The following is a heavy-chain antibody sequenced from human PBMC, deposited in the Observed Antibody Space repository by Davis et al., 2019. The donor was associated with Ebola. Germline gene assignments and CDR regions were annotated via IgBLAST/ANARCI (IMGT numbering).Heavy chain of an antibody. Sequence: GSLRLSCAVYGGSFSGYYWSWIRQPPGKGLEWIGEISQSGSTNYNPSLKSRVTISVDTSKNQFSLKLSSVTAADTAVYYCARWTTVTIYYYGMDVWGQGTTVTVSS. CDR1: GGSFSGYY. CDR3: ARWTTVTIYYYGMDV. V-gene: IGHV4-34*01. J-gene: IGHJ6*02. D-gene: IGHD4-17*01. CDR2: ISQSGST.